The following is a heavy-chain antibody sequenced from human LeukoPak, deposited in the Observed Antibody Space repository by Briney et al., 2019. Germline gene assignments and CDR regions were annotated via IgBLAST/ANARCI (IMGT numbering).Heavy chain of an antibody. D-gene: IGHD2-15*01. J-gene: IGHJ4*03. CDR1: GGSISSSSYY. CDR3: ARVRIIGYYFDY. Sequence: PSETLSLTCTVSGGSISSSSYYWGWIRQPPGKGLEWIGSIYYSGSTYYNPSLKRRVTISVDTSKNQFSLKLSSVTAADTAVYYCARVRIIGYYFDYWGKGTTVTVSS. CDR2: IYYSGST. V-gene: IGHV4-39*07.